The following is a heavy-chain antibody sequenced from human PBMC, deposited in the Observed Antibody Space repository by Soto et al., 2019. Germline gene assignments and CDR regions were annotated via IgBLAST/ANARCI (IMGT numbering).Heavy chain of an antibody. D-gene: IGHD1-1*01. V-gene: IGHV3-15*01. Sequence: EVQLVESGGGLVKPGGSLRLSCAASGFTFSNAWMGWVRQAPGKGLEWVGRIKSKTDGETTDYAAPVKGRFTISRDDSKNTLYLQMSSLKAEDTAVYYCNSGGGTSDYSGQGTLVTVSS. CDR2: IKSKTDGETT. J-gene: IGHJ4*02. CDR1: GFTFSNAW. CDR3: NSGGGTSDY.